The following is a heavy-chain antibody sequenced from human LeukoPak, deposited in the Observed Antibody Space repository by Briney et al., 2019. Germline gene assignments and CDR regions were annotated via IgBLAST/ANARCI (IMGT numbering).Heavy chain of an antibody. V-gene: IGHV3-30*18. CDR2: ISYDGSNK. D-gene: IGHD2-15*01. Sequence: GGSLRLSCAASGFTFSSYGMHWVRQAPGKGLEWVAVISYDGSNKYYADSVKGRFTISRDNSKNTLYLQMNSLRAEDTAVYYCAKGETAGYCSGGSCYSFDYWGQGTLVTVSS. CDR3: AKGETAGYCSGGSCYSFDY. J-gene: IGHJ4*02. CDR1: GFTFSSYG.